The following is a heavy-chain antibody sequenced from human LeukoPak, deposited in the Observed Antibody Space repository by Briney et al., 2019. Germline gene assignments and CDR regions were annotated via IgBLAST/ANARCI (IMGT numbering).Heavy chain of an antibody. J-gene: IGHJ5*02. D-gene: IGHD3-10*01. CDR3: ARDVGSGSFDP. Sequence: GGSLRLSCAASGFTFSSYAMSWVRQAPGKGLGWVSAISGSGGSTYYADSVKGRFTISRDNSKNTPYLQMYSLRAEDTAVYYCARDVGSGSFDPWGQGTLVTVSS. V-gene: IGHV3-23*01. CDR2: ISGSGGST. CDR1: GFTFSSYA.